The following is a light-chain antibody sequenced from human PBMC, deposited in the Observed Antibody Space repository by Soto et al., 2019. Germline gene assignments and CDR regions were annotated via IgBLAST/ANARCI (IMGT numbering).Light chain of an antibody. CDR1: QSVSSSS. CDR3: LQYDNSPLYT. V-gene: IGKV3-20*01. J-gene: IGKJ2*01. CDR2: GAS. Sequence: ESVLTQSPGTLSLSPGERATLSCRASQSVSSSSLAWYQQKPGQAPRLLIYGASSRATGISDRLSGSGSGTDFSLTISRLEPEDFAVYYCLQYDNSPLYTFGQGTKLEIK.